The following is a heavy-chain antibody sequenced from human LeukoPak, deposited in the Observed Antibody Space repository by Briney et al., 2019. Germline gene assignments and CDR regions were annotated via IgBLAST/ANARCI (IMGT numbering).Heavy chain of an antibody. Sequence: SETLSLTGTVSGGSIGYYYWSWIRQPPGKGLEWIGHIYHSGSTNYNPSFKSRVTISVDTSKNHFSLELSSVTAADTAVYYCVRHAATRHNYGMDVWGRGTTVTVSS. J-gene: IGHJ6*02. CDR2: IYHSGST. V-gene: IGHV4-59*08. CDR3: VRHAATRHNYGMDV. CDR1: GGSIGYYY. D-gene: IGHD2-15*01.